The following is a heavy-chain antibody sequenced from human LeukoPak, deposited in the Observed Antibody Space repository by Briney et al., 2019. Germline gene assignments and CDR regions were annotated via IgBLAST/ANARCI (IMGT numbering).Heavy chain of an antibody. CDR3: AKGRVAAGTRTPFDY. Sequence: GGSLRLSCAASGFTFSNYNFYWVRQAPGKGLEWVSSISSTSSYIYYADSVKGRFTISRDNAKNSLYLQMNSLRAEDTAVYYCAKGRVAAGTRTPFDYWGQGTLVTVSS. CDR2: ISSTSSYI. V-gene: IGHV3-21*01. J-gene: IGHJ4*02. CDR1: GFTFSNYN. D-gene: IGHD6-13*01.